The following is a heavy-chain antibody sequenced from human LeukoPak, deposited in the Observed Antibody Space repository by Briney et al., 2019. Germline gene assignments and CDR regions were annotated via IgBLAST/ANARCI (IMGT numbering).Heavy chain of an antibody. CDR3: APDHGGY. Sequence: GGSLRLSCAASGLTFSNYGMHWVRQAPGKGLGWVAIIWYDGNNKYYADSVKGRFTISRDNSKNTLYLQMNSLRAEDTAVYYCAPDHGGYWGQGTLVTVSS. CDR1: GLTFSNYG. CDR2: IWYDGNNK. D-gene: IGHD3-16*01. V-gene: IGHV3-33*01. J-gene: IGHJ4*02.